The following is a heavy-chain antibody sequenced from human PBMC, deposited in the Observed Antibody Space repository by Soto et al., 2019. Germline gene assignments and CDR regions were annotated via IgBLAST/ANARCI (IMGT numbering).Heavy chain of an antibody. D-gene: IGHD2-8*01. CDR1: GYSFTDYH. CDR2: INPKSGGT. CDR3: ARGHSTDCSNGVCSFFYNHEMDA. J-gene: IGHJ6*02. V-gene: IGHV1-2*04. Sequence: ASVKVSCKASGYSFTDYHIHWVRQAPGQGLEWLGRINPKSGGTSTAQKFQGWVTMTRDRSISTVYMELTRLRSNDTAVYFCARGHSTDCSNGVCSFFYNHEMDAWGQGTTVTVSS.